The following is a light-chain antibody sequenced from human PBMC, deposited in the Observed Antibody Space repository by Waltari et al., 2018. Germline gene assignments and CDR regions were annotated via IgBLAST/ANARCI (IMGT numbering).Light chain of an antibody. V-gene: IGLV1-36*01. CDR1: SSNIGASA. Sequence: QSALTQPPSVSGAPRQRVPISCSGSSSNIGASAVTWYQQFPGKSPRLVIYYDDLLPSGVSDRFSGSKSGSSASLTISGLQSEDEAIYFCAAWDISLNALIFGGGTKLTVL. J-gene: IGLJ2*01. CDR2: YDD. CDR3: AAWDISLNALI.